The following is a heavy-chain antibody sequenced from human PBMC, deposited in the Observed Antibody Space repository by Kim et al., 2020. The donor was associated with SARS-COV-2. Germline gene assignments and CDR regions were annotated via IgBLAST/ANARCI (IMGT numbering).Heavy chain of an antibody. J-gene: IGHJ4*02. CDR3: ASSGVVGATSYGY. CDR2: INHSGST. CDR1: GGSFSGYY. V-gene: IGHV4-34*01. Sequence: SETLSLTCAVYGGSFSGYYWSWIRQPPGKGLEWIGEINHSGSTNYNPSLKSRVTISVDTSKNQFSLKLSSVTAADTAVYYCASSGVVGATSYGYWGQGTLVTVSS. D-gene: IGHD1-26*01.